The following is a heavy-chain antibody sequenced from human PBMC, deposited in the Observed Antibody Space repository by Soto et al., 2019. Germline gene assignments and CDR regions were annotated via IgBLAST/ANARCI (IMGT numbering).Heavy chain of an antibody. Sequence: PGGSLRLSCAASGFTFSGSAMHWIRQASGKGLEWVGRIRSKANSYATAYAASVKGRFTISRDDSKNMAYLQMNSLKTEDTAVYYCTRHPPPRLVGATNRYGMDVWGQGTTVTVSS. CDR3: TRHPPPRLVGATNRYGMDV. CDR1: GFTFSGSA. J-gene: IGHJ6*02. D-gene: IGHD1-26*01. CDR2: IRSKANSYAT. V-gene: IGHV3-73*01.